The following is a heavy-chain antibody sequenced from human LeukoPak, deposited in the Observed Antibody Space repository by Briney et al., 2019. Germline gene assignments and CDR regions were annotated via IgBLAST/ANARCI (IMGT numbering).Heavy chain of an antibody. V-gene: IGHV1-2*02. J-gene: IGHJ5*02. CDR3: ARTYYDFWSGYFTQLNWFDP. CDR1: GYTFTGYY. D-gene: IGHD3-3*01. CDR2: INPNSGGT. Sequence: GASVKVSCKASGYTFTGYYMHWVRQAPGQGLEWMGWINPNSGGTSYAQKFQGRVTMTRDTSISTAYMELSRLRSDDTAVYYCARTYYDFWSGYFTQLNWFDPWGQGTLVTVSS.